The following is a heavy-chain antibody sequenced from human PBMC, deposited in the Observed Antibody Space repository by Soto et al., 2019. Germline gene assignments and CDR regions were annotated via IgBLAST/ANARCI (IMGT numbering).Heavy chain of an antibody. CDR3: GRVVIAATRHHDFDY. D-gene: IGHD2-15*01. J-gene: IGHJ4*02. CDR2: IYNSATT. Sequence: PSETLSLTCTVSGGSVNSPNYYWGWIRQPPGKGLEWIGSIYNSATTYYNPSLKTRVTISADTSRNQFSLNLRSVTAADTAMYYCGRVVIAATRHHDFDYWGQGALVTVSS. V-gene: IGHV4-39*01. CDR1: GGSVNSPNYY.